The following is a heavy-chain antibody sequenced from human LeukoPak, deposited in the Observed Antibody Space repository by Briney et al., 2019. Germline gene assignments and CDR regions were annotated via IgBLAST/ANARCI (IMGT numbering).Heavy chain of an antibody. V-gene: IGHV3-30*03. J-gene: IGHJ4*02. CDR2: ISYDGSNK. CDR3: AREGELAYFDY. D-gene: IGHD1-26*01. CDR1: GFTFSSYG. Sequence: GRSLRLSCAASGFTFSSYGMHWVRQAPGKGLEWVAVISYDGSNKYYADSVKGRFTISRDNSKNTLYLQMNSLRAEDTAVYYCAREGELAYFDYWGQGTLVTVSS.